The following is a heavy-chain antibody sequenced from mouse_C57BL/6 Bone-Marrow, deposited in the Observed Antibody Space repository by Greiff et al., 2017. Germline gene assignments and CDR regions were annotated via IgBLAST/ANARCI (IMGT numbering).Heavy chain of an antibody. Sequence: VQLQQSGTVLARPGASVKMSCKTSGYTFTSYWMHWVKQRPGQGLEWIGAIYPGNSDTSSNQKFTGKAKLTAVTSASTAYMELSSLTNEDYTVYYCTRILYYFFMDYWGQGTSVTVSS. CDR2: IYPGNSDT. V-gene: IGHV1-5*01. D-gene: IGHD2-1*01. J-gene: IGHJ4*01. CDR3: TRILYYFFMDY. CDR1: GYTFTSYW.